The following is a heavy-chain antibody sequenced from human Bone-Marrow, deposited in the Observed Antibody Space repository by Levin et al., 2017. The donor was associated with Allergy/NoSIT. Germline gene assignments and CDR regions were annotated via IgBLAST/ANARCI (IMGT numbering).Heavy chain of an antibody. D-gene: IGHD6-19*01. CDR2: ISYDGSNK. CDR1: GFTFSSYA. CDR3: ARVRSKGSGWYRAFDY. J-gene: IGHJ4*02. V-gene: IGHV3-30*04. Sequence: SCAASGFTFSSYAMHWVRQAPGKGLEWVAVISYDGSNKYYADSVKGRFTISRDNSKNTLYLQMNSLRAEDTAVYYCARVRSKGSGWYRAFDYWGQGTLVTVSS.